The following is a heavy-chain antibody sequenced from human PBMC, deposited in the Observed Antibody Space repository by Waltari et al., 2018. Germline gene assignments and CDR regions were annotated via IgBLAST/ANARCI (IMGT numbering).Heavy chain of an antibody. CDR1: GYSLSSGYY. D-gene: IGHD3-3*01. J-gene: IGHJ4*02. CDR2: IYHRGST. V-gene: IGHV4-38-2*01. Sequence: QVQLQESGPGLVKPSEPLSLTCAVSGYSLSSGYYWGCVRQPPGTGLEWIGSIYHRGSTYYNPSLKSRVTISVDTSKNQFSLKLSSVTAADAAVYYCARLRITIFGVVIAHFDYWGQGTLVTVSS. CDR3: ARLRITIFGVVIAHFDY.